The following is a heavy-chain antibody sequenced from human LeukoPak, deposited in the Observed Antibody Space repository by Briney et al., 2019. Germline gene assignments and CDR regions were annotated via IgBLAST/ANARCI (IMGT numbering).Heavy chain of an antibody. Sequence: ASVKVSCKASGYTFTGYYMHWVRQAPGQGLEWMGWINPNSGGTNYAQKFQGRVTMTRDTSISTAYMELSRLRSDDTAVYYCARAYSGYDLGGAKGYWRQGTLVTVSS. D-gene: IGHD5-12*01. V-gene: IGHV1-2*02. CDR2: INPNSGGT. CDR3: ARAYSGYDLGGAKGY. J-gene: IGHJ4*02. CDR1: GYTFTGYY.